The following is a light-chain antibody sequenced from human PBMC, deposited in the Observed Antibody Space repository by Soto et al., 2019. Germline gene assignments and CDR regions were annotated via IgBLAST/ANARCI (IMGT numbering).Light chain of an antibody. CDR3: CSYAGDSTWV. J-gene: IGLJ3*02. Sequence: QSALTQSRSVSGSPGQSVTISCSGSSSDIGIYNYVSWYQHHPGKVPKVLIYDVNKRPSGVPDRFSASKSGNTASLTISGLQADDEADYYCCSYAGDSTWVFGGGTKVTVL. CDR2: DVN. V-gene: IGLV2-11*01. CDR1: SSDIGIYNY.